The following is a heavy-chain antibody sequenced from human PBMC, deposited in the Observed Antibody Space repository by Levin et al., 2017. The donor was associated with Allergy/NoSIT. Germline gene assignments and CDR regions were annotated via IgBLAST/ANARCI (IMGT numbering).Heavy chain of an antibody. CDR1: GFTFDDYA. V-gene: IGHV3-9*01. CDR2: ISWNSGSI. Sequence: GGSLRLSCVASGFTFDDYAMHWVRQVPGKGLEWVSGISWNSGSINYADSVKGRFTISRDNAKKSLYLKMNSLGAEDTALYYCAKDMLWFGELSATGYGMEVWGQGTTVTVFS. CDR3: AKDMLWFGELSATGYGMEV. D-gene: IGHD3-10*01. J-gene: IGHJ6*02.